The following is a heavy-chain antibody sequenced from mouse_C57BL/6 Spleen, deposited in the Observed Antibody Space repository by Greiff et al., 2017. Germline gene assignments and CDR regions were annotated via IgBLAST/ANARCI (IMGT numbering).Heavy chain of an antibody. CDR3: ARGGYYYGSSPRAMDY. Sequence: VQLKESGPELVKPGASVKMSCKASGYTFTDYNMHWVKQSHGKSLEWIGYINPNNGGTSNNQKFKGKATLTVNKSSSTAYMELRSLTSEDSAVYYCARGGYYYGSSPRAMDYWGQGTSVTVSS. CDR1: GYTFTDYN. J-gene: IGHJ4*01. CDR2: INPNNGGT. V-gene: IGHV1-22*01. D-gene: IGHD1-1*01.